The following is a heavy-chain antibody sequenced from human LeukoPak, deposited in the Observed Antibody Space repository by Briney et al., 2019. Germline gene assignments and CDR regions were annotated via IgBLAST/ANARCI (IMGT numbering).Heavy chain of an antibody. J-gene: IGHJ1*01. CDR3: ATSGYSYGLGDFQH. CDR2: IYYSGST. V-gene: IGHV4-59*01. Sequence: SEALSLTCTVSGGSISSYYWSWIRQPPGKGLEWIGYIYYSGSTNYNPSLKSRVTISVDTSKNQFSLKLSSVTAADTAVYYCATSGYSYGLGDFQHWGQGTLVTVSS. CDR1: GGSISSYY. D-gene: IGHD5-18*01.